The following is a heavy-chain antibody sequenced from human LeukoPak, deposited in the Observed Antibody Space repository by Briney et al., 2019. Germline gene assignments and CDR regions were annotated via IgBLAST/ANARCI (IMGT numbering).Heavy chain of an antibody. D-gene: IGHD3-10*01. J-gene: IGHJ6*04. V-gene: IGHV1-18*04. CDR3: ARDHFSLVRGVGMDV. CDR2: ISAYTGHT. CDR1: GYTFTSYG. Sequence: ASVKVSCKAYGYTFTSYGISWVRQAPGQGLEWMGWISAYTGHTNYAQKLQRRVTLTTDTSTSTAYMELRSLTSDDTAMYYCARDHFSLVRGVGMDVWGKGTTVTVSS.